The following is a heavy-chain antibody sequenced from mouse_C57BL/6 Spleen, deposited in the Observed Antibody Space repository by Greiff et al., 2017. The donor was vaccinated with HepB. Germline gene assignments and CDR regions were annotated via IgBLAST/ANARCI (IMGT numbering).Heavy chain of an antibody. CDR3: AREGFPYWYFDV. Sequence: QVQLKQPGAELVKPGASVKLSCKASGYTFTSYWMHWVKQRPGRGLEWIGRIDPNSGGTKYNEKFKSKATLTVDKPSSTAYMQLSSLTSEDSAVYYCAREGFPYWYFDVWGTGTTVTVSS. CDR1: GYTFTSYW. CDR2: IDPNSGGT. J-gene: IGHJ1*03. V-gene: IGHV1-72*01.